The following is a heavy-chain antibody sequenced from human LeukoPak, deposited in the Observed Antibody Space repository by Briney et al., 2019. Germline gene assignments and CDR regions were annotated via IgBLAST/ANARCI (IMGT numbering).Heavy chain of an antibody. J-gene: IGHJ4*02. CDR3: AKARGEQNGGSNY. CDR2: ISYDGSNK. D-gene: IGHD1-26*01. V-gene: IGHV3-30-3*01. Sequence: PGGSLRLSCAASGFTFSSYAMHWVRQAPGKGLEWVAVISYDGSNKYYADSVKGRFTISRDNSKNTLYLQMNGLRAEDTAVYYCAKARGEQNGGSNYWGQGTQVIVSS. CDR1: GFTFSSYA.